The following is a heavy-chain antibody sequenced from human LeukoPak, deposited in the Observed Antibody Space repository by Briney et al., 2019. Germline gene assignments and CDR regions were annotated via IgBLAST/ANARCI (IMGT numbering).Heavy chain of an antibody. CDR3: ARGTYSSSWSIHPHDAFDI. J-gene: IGHJ3*02. CDR2: IYSGGST. D-gene: IGHD6-13*01. Sequence: GGSLRLSCAASGFTVSSNYMSWVRQAPGKGLEWVSVIYSGGSTYYADSVKGRFTISRDNSKNTLYLQMNSLRAEDTAVYYCARGTYSSSWSIHPHDAFDIWGQGTMVTVSS. V-gene: IGHV3-66*01. CDR1: GFTVSSNY.